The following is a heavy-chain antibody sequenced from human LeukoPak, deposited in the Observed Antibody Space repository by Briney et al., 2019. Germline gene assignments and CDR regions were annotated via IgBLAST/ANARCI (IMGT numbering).Heavy chain of an antibody. D-gene: IGHD6-19*01. CDR1: GYTFTSYG. CDR2: ISAYNGNT. Sequence: ASVKVSCKASGYTFTSYGISWVRQAPGQGLEWMGWISAYNGNTNYAQKLQGRVTMTTDASTSTAYMELRSLRSDDTAVYYCARYSSGWTINYYYYGMDVWGQGTTVTVSS. J-gene: IGHJ6*02. CDR3: ARYSSGWTINYYYYGMDV. V-gene: IGHV1-18*01.